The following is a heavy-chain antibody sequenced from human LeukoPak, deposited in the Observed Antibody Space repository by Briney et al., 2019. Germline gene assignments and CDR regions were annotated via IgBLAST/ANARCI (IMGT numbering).Heavy chain of an antibody. Sequence: GASVKVSCKASGGTFSSYAISWVRQAPGQGLEWMGWISAYNGNTNYAQKLQGRVTMTTDTSTSTAYMELRSLRSDDTAVYYCARARRPIVATTTYYFDYWGQGTLVTVSS. CDR2: ISAYNGNT. D-gene: IGHD5-12*01. CDR1: GGTFSSYA. V-gene: IGHV1-18*01. CDR3: ARARRPIVATTTYYFDY. J-gene: IGHJ4*02.